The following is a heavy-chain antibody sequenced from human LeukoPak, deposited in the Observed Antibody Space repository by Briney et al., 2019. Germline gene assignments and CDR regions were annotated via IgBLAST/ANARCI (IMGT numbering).Heavy chain of an antibody. CDR1: GGTFSSYA. V-gene: IGHV1-69*05. CDR3: ARVAVAGTVNWFDP. CDR2: IIPIFGTA. Sequence: SVKVSCKASGGTFSSYAISWVRQAPGQGLEWMGRIIPIFGTANYAQKFQGRVTITTDESTSAAYMELSSLRSEDTAVYYCARVAVAGTVNWFDPWGQGTLVTVSS. J-gene: IGHJ5*02. D-gene: IGHD6-19*01.